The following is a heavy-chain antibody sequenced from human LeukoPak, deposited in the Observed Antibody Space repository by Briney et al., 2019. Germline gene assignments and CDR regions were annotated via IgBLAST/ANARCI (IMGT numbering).Heavy chain of an antibody. J-gene: IGHJ6*03. CDR2: INPTTGVA. CDR1: GYTFTVHY. CDR3: ARLDRNYYYLDV. V-gene: IGHV1-2*06. D-gene: IGHD1-1*01. Sequence: GASVNVSCKTSGYTFTVHYMNWVRQAPGQGLEWMGRINPTTGVANYAQKFQGRITVPRDTSINTAYMELSSLTSDDTAVYYCARLDRNYYYLDVWGQGTTVTVSS.